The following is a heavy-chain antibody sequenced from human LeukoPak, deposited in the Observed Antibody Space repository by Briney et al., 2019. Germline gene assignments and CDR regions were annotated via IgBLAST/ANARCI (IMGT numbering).Heavy chain of an antibody. V-gene: IGHV3-21*04. CDR3: AKGSWLRFWDYSDY. CDR2: ISSSSSYI. Sequence: GGSLRLSCAASGFTFSSYSMNWVRQAPGKGLEWVSSISSSSSYIYYADSVKGRFTISRDNSKNTLYLQMNSLRAEDTAVYYCAKGSWLRFWDYSDYWGQGTLVTVSS. J-gene: IGHJ4*02. D-gene: IGHD5-12*01. CDR1: GFTFSSYS.